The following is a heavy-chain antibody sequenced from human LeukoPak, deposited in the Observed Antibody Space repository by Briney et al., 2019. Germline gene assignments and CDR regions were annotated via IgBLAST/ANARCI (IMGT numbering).Heavy chain of an antibody. V-gene: IGHV4-4*07. CDR1: GGSISSYY. Sequence: SETLSLTCTVSGGSISSYYWSWIRQPAGKGLEWIGRIYTSGSTNYNPSLKSRVTMSVDTSKNQFSLKLSSVTAADTAVYYCAREGGRRTVTKGGIDYWGQGTLVTVSS. D-gene: IGHD4-4*01. J-gene: IGHJ4*02. CDR3: AREGGRRTVTKGGIDY. CDR2: IYTSGST.